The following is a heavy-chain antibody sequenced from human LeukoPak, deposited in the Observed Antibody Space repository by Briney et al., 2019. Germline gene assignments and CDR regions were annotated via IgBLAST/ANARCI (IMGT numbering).Heavy chain of an antibody. Sequence: PGGSLRLSCAASGFTFDDYAMHWVRQAPGEGLEWVSGISWNSGSIGYADSVKGRFTISRDNSKNILFLQMNSLRAEDTAVYYCATMQWLEGVDWFDPWGQGTLVTVSS. CDR3: ATMQWLEGVDWFDP. CDR2: ISWNSGSI. CDR1: GFTFDDYA. J-gene: IGHJ5*02. V-gene: IGHV3-9*01. D-gene: IGHD6-19*01.